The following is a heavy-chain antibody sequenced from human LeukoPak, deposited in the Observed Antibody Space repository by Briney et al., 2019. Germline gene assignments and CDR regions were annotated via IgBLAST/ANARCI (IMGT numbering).Heavy chain of an antibody. CDR3: ARGPRSWQLILVAFDI. Sequence: PSETLSLTCAAYGGSFSGYYWSWIRQPPGKGLEWIGEINHSGSTNYNPSLKSRRTISVGTYNNHISLKLGTVTAADTTVDYCARGPRSWQLILVAFDIWGQGTMVTVSS. CDR2: INHSGST. D-gene: IGHD2-15*01. CDR1: GGSFSGYY. V-gene: IGHV4-34*01. J-gene: IGHJ3*02.